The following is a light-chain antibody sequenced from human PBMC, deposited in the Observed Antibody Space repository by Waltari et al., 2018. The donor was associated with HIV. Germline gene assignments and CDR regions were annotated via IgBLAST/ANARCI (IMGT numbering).Light chain of an antibody. CDR3: CSYAGSYTFEGV. J-gene: IGLJ3*02. CDR1: SSDVGGYDY. V-gene: IGLV2-11*01. Sequence: QSALTQPRSVSGSPGQSVTISCTGTSSDVGGYDYVSWYQQHPGQAPKLMIYDVSKRPSGVPDRFSGSKSGNTASLTISGLQAEDEADYYCCSYAGSYTFEGVFGGGTKLTVL. CDR2: DVS.